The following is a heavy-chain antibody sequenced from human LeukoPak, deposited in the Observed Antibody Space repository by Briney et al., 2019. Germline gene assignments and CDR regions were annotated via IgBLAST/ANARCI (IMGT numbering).Heavy chain of an antibody. CDR3: TRVGATGDY. Sequence: GGSLRLSCAASGFTFSGSAMHWVRQAPGKGLEWVGRIRSKANSYATAYAASVKGRFTISRDDSKNTAYLQMNSLKTEDTAVYYCTRVGATGDYWGQGTLVTVSS. CDR2: IRSKANSYAT. V-gene: IGHV3-73*01. D-gene: IGHD1-26*01. J-gene: IGHJ4*02. CDR1: GFTFSGSA.